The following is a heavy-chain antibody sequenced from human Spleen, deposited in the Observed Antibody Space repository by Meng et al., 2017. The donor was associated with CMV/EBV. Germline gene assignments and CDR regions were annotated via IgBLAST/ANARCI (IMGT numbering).Heavy chain of an antibody. CDR2: SIPIFGTA. CDR3: AGATYYDFWSAPGGMDV. D-gene: IGHD3-3*01. CDR1: GCTFSSYA. J-gene: IGHJ6*02. Sequence: SVKVSCKASGCTFSSYAISRVRQAPGQGLEWIGGSIPIFGTANYAQKFQGRVTITTDESTSTAYMELSSLSSEDTAVYYCAGATYYDFWSAPGGMDVWGQGTTVTVSS. V-gene: IGHV1-69*05.